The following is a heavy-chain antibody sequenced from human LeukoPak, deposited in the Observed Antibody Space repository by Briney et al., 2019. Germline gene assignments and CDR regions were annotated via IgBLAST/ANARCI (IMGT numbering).Heavy chain of an antibody. Sequence: GASVTVSFKASGYTFTSYGISWVRQAPGQGLEWMGWISAYNGNTNYAQKLQGRVTMTTDTSTSTAYMELRSLRSDDTAVYYCARDRGVYLTMIVVAPGPEDDAFDIWGQGTMVTVSS. CDR3: ARDRGVYLTMIVVAPGPEDDAFDI. D-gene: IGHD3-22*01. V-gene: IGHV1-18*01. CDR1: GYTFTSYG. CDR2: ISAYNGNT. J-gene: IGHJ3*02.